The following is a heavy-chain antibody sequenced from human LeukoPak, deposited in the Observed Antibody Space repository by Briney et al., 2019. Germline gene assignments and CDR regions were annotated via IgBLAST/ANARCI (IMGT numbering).Heavy chain of an antibody. CDR1: GFTFSWYS. CDR3: ATADRGAFDI. CDR2: IARSISTI. Sequence: SGGSLRLSCAVSGFTFSWYSMNWVREAPGKGLEFISYIARSISTISHAAAVEGPFTISSDNAKNSLYLQMNTLRADDTAVYYWATADRGAFDIWGQGTMVIVSS. J-gene: IGHJ3*02. V-gene: IGHV3-48*01.